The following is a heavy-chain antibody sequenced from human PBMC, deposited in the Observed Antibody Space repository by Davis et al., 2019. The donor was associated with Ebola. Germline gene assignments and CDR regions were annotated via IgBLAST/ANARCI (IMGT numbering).Heavy chain of an antibody. CDR3: ARGHNYAHEY. CDR2: VILKSGAT. CDR1: GYTFTDYN. V-gene: IGHV1-2*06. D-gene: IGHD4-11*01. J-gene: IGHJ4*02. Sequence: ASVKVSCQASGYTFTDYNIHWMRQAPGQRLEWLGRVILKSGATNYAQKFQGRVTMTRDTSISTVYMELSSLRYDDTADYYCARGHNYAHEYWGQGTLVTVSS.